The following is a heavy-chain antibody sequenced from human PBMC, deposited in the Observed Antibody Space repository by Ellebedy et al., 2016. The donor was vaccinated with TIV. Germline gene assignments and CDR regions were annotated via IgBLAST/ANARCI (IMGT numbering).Heavy chain of an antibody. V-gene: IGHV1-2*04. CDR3: ARGDSSSSYSNDAFDI. Sequence: AASVKVSCQASGYTFTCYYMHWVRQAPGQGLAWMGWIHPNSGGTNYAQKFQGWVTMTRDTSISTAYMALSRLRSDDTAVYYCARGDSSSSYSNDAFDIWGQGTMVTVSS. D-gene: IGHD3-22*01. CDR2: IHPNSGGT. CDR1: GYTFTCYY. J-gene: IGHJ3*02.